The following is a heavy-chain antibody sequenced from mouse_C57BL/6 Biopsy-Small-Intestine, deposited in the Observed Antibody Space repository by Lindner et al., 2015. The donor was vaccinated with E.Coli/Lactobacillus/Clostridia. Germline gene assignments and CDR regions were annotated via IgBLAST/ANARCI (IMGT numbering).Heavy chain of an antibody. Sequence: SVKVSCKASGGTFSSYAISWVRQAPGQGLEWMEGSSLFFGTANYAQKFQGRVTITADESTSTAYMELSSLRSEDTAVYYCGGGWVGGDMDVWGQGTTVTVSS. CDR2: SSLFFGTA. CDR3: GGGWVGGDMDV. J-gene: IGHJ1*01. D-gene: IGHD1-1*01. CDR1: GGTFSSYA. V-gene: IGHV1-69*02.